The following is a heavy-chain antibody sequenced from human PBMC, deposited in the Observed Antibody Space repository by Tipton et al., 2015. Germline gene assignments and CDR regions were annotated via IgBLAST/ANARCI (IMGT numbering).Heavy chain of an antibody. Sequence: GLVKPSESLSLTCNVSGGSVSSGNYYWSWIRQPPGKGLEWIGYISYSGSTHYNPSLKRRVTISLDTSKNQFSLTLNSVTAADTAVYFCARDLEHGMDVWGQGTTVTVS. J-gene: IGHJ6*02. V-gene: IGHV4-61*01. CDR1: GGSVSSGNYY. CDR2: ISYSGST. CDR3: ARDLEHGMDV.